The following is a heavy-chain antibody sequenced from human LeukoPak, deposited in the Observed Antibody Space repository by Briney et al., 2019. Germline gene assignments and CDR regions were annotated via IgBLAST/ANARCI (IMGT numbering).Heavy chain of an antibody. D-gene: IGHD3-22*01. CDR2: ISGSGGST. Sequence: GGSLRLSCAASGFTFSSYGMSWVRHAPGKGLEWVSAISGSGGSTYYADSVKGRFTISRDNSKNTLYLQMNSLRAEDTAVYYCAKGGYELGFDPWGQGTLVTVSS. J-gene: IGHJ5*02. V-gene: IGHV3-23*01. CDR1: GFTFSSYG. CDR3: AKGGYELGFDP.